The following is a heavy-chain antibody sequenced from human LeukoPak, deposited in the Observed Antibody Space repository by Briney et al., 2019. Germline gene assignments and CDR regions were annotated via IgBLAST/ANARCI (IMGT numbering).Heavy chain of an antibody. CDR3: AVAPGDY. Sequence: GASVKVSCKASGCTFTGYYMHWVRQAPGQGLEWMGWINPNTGDTNYAQKFQGRVTMTRDTSITTVYMELSRLTSDDTALFYCAVAPGDYWGQGTLVTVSS. CDR2: INPNTGDT. V-gene: IGHV1-2*02. J-gene: IGHJ4*02. D-gene: IGHD2-21*01. CDR1: GCTFTGYY.